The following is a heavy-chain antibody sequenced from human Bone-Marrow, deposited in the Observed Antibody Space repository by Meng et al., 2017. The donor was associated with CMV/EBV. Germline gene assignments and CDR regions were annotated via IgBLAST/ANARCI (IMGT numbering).Heavy chain of an antibody. D-gene: IGHD7-27*01. CDR1: GYIFTRYW. J-gene: IGHJ5*02. V-gene: IGHV5-51*01. CDR2: IYPGDSDT. Sequence: CKGSGYIFTRYWIGWVRQMPRKGLEWMGLIYPGDSDTRYSPSFQGQVTISADKSISTAYLQWSSLKASDTAMYYCARQSELGQNWFDPWGQGTLVTVSS. CDR3: ARQSELGQNWFDP.